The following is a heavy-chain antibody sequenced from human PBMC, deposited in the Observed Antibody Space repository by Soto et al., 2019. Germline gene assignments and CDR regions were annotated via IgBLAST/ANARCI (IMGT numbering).Heavy chain of an antibody. CDR2: IDWDDDK. CDR1: GFSLSTSGMC. J-gene: IGHJ5*01. V-gene: IGHV2-70*01. Sequence: SGPTLVNPTQTLTLTCTFSGFSLSTSGMCVSWIRQPPGKALEWLGLIDWDDDKYYSPSLKTRLTISKDTSKNQVVLTMTNMDPVDTATYFCARIRNCDFWSGDNWFDSWGQGTPVTVSS. CDR3: ARIRNCDFWSGDNWFDS. D-gene: IGHD3-3*01.